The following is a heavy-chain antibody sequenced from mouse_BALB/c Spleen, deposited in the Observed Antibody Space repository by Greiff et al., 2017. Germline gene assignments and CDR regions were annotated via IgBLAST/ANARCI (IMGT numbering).Heavy chain of an antibody. CDR3: ARWGSGSFDY. Sequence: VQLQQSGAELVRPGSSVKISCKASGYAFSSYWMNWVKQRPGKGLEWIGQIYPGDGDTNYNGKFKGKATLTADKSSSTAYMQLSSLTSEDSAVYFCARWGSGSFDYWGQGTTLTVSS. J-gene: IGHJ2*01. V-gene: IGHV1-80*01. CDR1: GYAFSSYW. D-gene: IGHD3-1*01. CDR2: IYPGDGDT.